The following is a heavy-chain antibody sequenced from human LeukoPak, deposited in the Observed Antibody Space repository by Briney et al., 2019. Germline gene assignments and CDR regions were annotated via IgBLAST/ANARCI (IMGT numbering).Heavy chain of an antibody. D-gene: IGHD2-21*02. CDR2: INHSGST. CDR1: GGSFSGYY. Sequence: PSETLSLTCAVYGGSFSGYYWSWIRQPPGKGLEWIGEINHSGSTNYNPSLESRVTISVDTSKNQFSLKLNSVTAADTAVYYCARGSGAYCGGDCYLSWFDPWGQGTLVTVSS. J-gene: IGHJ5*02. CDR3: ARGSGAYCGGDCYLSWFDP. V-gene: IGHV4-34*01.